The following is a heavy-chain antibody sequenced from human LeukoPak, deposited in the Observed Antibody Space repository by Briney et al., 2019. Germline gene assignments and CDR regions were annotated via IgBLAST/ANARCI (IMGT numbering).Heavy chain of an antibody. V-gene: IGHV4-31*03. CDR1: GGSITSGGYY. Sequence: SETLSLTCTVPGGSITSGGYYWSWIRQHPGKGLEWIAYIYYGGGTYYNPYLKSRAAISVDTSKNQFSLKLSSVTAADTAVYYCARDVGRGYDILTGYDGRAFDIWGQGTMVTFSS. D-gene: IGHD3-9*01. CDR3: ARDVGRGYDILTGYDGRAFDI. CDR2: IYYGGGT. J-gene: IGHJ3*02.